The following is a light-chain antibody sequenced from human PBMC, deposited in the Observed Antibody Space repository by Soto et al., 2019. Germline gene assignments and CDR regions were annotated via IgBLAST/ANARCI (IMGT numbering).Light chain of an antibody. Sequence: QSALTQPASVSGSPGQSIAISCNGTSGDIGSYNYVCWYQQHPGKVHKLMTYDVNNRPSGVSDRFSGSKSGNTATLTISGFQAEDEADYDCSAWTRSRTVVFGGGTKLTVL. J-gene: IGLJ3*02. CDR3: SAWTRSRTVV. CDR1: SGDIGSYNY. CDR2: DVN. V-gene: IGLV2-14*03.